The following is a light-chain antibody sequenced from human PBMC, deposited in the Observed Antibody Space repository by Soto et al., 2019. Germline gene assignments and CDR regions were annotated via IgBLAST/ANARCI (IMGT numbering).Light chain of an antibody. J-gene: IGLJ1*01. CDR3: SSYTSSSTLV. CDR1: SSDVGGYNY. Sequence: QSALTQPASVSGSPGQSITISCTGTSSDVGGYNYVSWYQQHPGKAPKLMIYEVSNRPSGVSNRFSGSKSGNTASLTISVRQAEDEADYYCSSYTSSSTLVFGAGTKLTVL. V-gene: IGLV2-14*01. CDR2: EVS.